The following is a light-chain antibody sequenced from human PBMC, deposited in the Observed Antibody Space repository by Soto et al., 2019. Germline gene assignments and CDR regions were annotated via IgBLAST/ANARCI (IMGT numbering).Light chain of an antibody. CDR2: GAS. V-gene: IGKV3D-15*01. Sequence: VMTQSPATLSVSPGERATLSCRASQSVSSNLAWYQQKPGQPPRLLIYGASTRATGIPARFSGSGSGTEFTLTISSLQSEDFAVYYCQQYNNWPPLTFGGGTKVEIK. CDR3: QQYNNWPPLT. J-gene: IGKJ4*01. CDR1: QSVSSN.